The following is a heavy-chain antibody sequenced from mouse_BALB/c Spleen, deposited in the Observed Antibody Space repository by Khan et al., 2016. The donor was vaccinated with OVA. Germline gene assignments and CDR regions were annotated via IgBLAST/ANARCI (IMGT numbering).Heavy chain of an antibody. J-gene: IGHJ2*01. CDR2: INPSIGDT. V-gene: IGHV1-7*01. D-gene: IGHD1-1*02. Sequence: QVQLKGSGAELPKPGASVKMSCKPSGYTFLNYWILWVKQSPGQGLEWIGYINPSIGDTENNKNFKDKATLPEQKSSRTSYMHLTSLTPKDSAVFCGDSGGRRWDFDYWGQGTTLTVSS. CDR1: GYTFLNYW. CDR3: DSGGRRWDFDY.